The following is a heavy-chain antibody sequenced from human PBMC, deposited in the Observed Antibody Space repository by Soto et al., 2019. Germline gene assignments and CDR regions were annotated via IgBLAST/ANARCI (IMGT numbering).Heavy chain of an antibody. D-gene: IGHD1-26*01. CDR3: ARGYYSGSNPSAVDY. CDR1: GGTFSSYT. J-gene: IGHJ4*02. CDR2: ITPTLNIA. Sequence: QLQLVQSGAEVREPGSSVKVSCKASGGTFSSYTVIWVRQAPGQGLEWMGGITPTLNIAKYAEKFQGRVTITADESTSTVNMHLSSLRSEDTAVYVWARGYYSGSNPSAVDYWGQGTLVAVSS. V-gene: IGHV1-69*01.